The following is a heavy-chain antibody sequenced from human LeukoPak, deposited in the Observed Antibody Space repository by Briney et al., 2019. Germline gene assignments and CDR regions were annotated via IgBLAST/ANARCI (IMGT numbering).Heavy chain of an antibody. D-gene: IGHD6-13*01. V-gene: IGHV3-30*18. Sequence: GGSLRLSCAVSGFTFRTYWMHWVRQVPGKGLEWVALISYDGNNKYYADSVKGRFTISRDNSKNTLYLQMSSLRAEDTADYFCANDAAQQQLSNLFHGMDVWGQGTTVTVSS. CDR3: ANDAAQQQLSNLFHGMDV. CDR1: GFTFRTYW. J-gene: IGHJ6*02. CDR2: ISYDGNNK.